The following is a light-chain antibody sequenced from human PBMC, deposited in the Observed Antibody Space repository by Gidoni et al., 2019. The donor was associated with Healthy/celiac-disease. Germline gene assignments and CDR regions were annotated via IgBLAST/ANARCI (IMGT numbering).Light chain of an antibody. J-gene: IGKJ4*01. CDR3: QQSYSTPPS. V-gene: IGKV1-39*01. CDR2: DAS. CDR1: QSISSY. Sequence: DIQMTQSPSSLSASVGDRVTITCRASQSISSYLNWYQQKPGKAPKLLIYDASSLQSGVPSRFSGSGSGTDFTLTISSLQPEDVATYYCQQSYSTPPSFGGGTKVEIK.